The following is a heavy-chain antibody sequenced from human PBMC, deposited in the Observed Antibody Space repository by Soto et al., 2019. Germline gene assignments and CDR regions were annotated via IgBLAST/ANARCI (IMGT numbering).Heavy chain of an antibody. J-gene: IGHJ4*02. CDR3: ARSDGRY. V-gene: IGHV4-59*01. CDR1: GGSISSYY. CDR2: IYYSGST. Sequence: SETLSLICTVSGGSISSYYWSWIRQPPGKGLEWIGYIYYSGSTNYNPSLKSRVTISVDTSKNQFSLKLSSVTAADTAVYYCARSDGRYWGQGTLVTVSS.